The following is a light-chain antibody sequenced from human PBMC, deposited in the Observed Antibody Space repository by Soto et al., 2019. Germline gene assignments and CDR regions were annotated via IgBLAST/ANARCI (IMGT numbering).Light chain of an antibody. V-gene: IGKV2-30*02. CDR3: MQGTHWPPYT. CDR1: QSLVHADGNTY. CDR2: KVS. J-gene: IGKJ2*01. Sequence: DVLMTQSPLSLPVTLGQPASISCRSSQSLVHADGNTYLNWFQQRPGQSPRRLIYKVSNRDSGVPDRLSGSGSDTDFTLEISSVEAEDVGVYYCMQGTHWPPYTFGQGTKLEIK.